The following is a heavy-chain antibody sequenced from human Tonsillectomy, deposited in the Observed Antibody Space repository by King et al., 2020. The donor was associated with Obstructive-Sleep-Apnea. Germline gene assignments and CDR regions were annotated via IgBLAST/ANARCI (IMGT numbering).Heavy chain of an antibody. V-gene: IGHV4-59*08. CDR1: GGSISSYY. D-gene: IGHD2-2*01. CDR2: IYYSGST. Sequence: LQLQESGPGLVKPSETLSLTCTVSGGSISSYYWSWIRQPPGKGLEWVGYIYYSGSTNYNHSLKRRVTISVDTSKNQFSLKLSSVTAADTAGYYCASLHCSSTSCYAGYFDYWGQGTLVTVSS. J-gene: IGHJ4*02. CDR3: ASLHCSSTSCYAGYFDY.